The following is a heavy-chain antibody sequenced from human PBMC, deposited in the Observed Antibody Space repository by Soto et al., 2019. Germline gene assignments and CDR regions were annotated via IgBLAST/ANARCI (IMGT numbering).Heavy chain of an antibody. CDR2: IYHSGRT. V-gene: IGHV4-4*02. Sequence: SETLSLTCAVSGGSISSSNWWSWVRQPPGKGLERLGEIYHSGRTNYNPSLKSRVSISVDKLKNKFSLKLRSVTAADTSVYDCATWGIAVAGTLVDWGQGTQVTVSS. CDR3: ATWGIAVAGTLVD. D-gene: IGHD6-19*01. CDR1: GGSISSSNW. J-gene: IGHJ4*02.